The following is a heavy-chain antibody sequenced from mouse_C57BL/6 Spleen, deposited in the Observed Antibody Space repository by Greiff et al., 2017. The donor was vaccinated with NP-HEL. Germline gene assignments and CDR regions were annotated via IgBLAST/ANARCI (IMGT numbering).Heavy chain of an antibody. V-gene: IGHV1-53*01. CDR1: GYTFTSYW. J-gene: IGHJ3*01. CDR3: ARSITTVVATRAY. D-gene: IGHD1-1*01. CDR2: INPSNGGT. Sequence: VQLQQPGTELVKPGASVKLSCKASGYTFTSYWMHWVKQRPGQGLEWIGNINPSNGGTNYNEKFKSKATLTVDKSSSTAYMQLSSLTSEDSAVYYCARSITTVVATRAYWGQGTLVTVSA.